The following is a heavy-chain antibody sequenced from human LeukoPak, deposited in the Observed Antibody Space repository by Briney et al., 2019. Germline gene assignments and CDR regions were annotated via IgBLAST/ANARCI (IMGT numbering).Heavy chain of an antibody. V-gene: IGHV1-8*01. CDR2: MNPNSGNT. CDR3: AKVRVGGGTAAGHPYFDY. CDR1: GYTFTSYG. D-gene: IGHD6-13*01. J-gene: IGHJ4*02. Sequence: ASVKVSCKASGYTFTSYGINWVRQATGQGLEWMGWMNPNSGNTGYAQKFQGRVTMTRNTSISTAYMELSSLRAEDTAVYYCAKVRVGGGTAAGHPYFDYWGQGTLVTVSS.